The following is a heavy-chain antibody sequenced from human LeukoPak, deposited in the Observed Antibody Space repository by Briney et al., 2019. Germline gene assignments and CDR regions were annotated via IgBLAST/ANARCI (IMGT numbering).Heavy chain of an antibody. J-gene: IGHJ4*02. CDR1: GGSFSGYY. Sequence: SETLSLTCAVYGGSFSGYYWSWIRQPPGKGLEWIGEINHSGSTNYNPSLKSRVAISVDTSKNQFSLKLSSVTAADTAVYYCARVPTVTFFDYWGQGTLVTVSS. D-gene: IGHD4-17*01. V-gene: IGHV4-34*01. CDR2: INHSGST. CDR3: ARVPTVTFFDY.